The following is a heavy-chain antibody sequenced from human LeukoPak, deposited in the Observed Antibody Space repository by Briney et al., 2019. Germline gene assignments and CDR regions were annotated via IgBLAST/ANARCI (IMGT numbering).Heavy chain of an antibody. CDR3: ARDVNEGYYYYYGMDV. CDR1: GYTFTSYG. J-gene: IGHJ6*04. CDR2: ISSYNGNT. V-gene: IGHV1-18*04. Sequence: GASVKVSCKASGYTFTSYGISWVRQAPGQGLEWMVWISSYNGNTNYAQKLQGRVTMTTDTSTSTAYMELRSLRSDDTAVYYCARDVNEGYYYYYGMDVWGKGTTVTVSS. D-gene: IGHD1-1*01.